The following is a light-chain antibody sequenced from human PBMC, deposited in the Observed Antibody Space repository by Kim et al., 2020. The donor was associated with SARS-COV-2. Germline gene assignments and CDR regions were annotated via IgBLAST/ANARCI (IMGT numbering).Light chain of an antibody. CDR3: ASWDVGLKGVL. CDR1: TSNIGSNI. CDR2: DNN. V-gene: IGLV1-44*01. J-gene: IGLJ3*02. Sequence: ELTQPPSASGTPGQRVTISCSGTTSNIGSNIVNWYQQLPGTAPRLLIYDNNQRPSGVPDRFSGSKSGTSASLAISGLQSEDETDYICASWDVGLKGVLFGRGTQLTVL.